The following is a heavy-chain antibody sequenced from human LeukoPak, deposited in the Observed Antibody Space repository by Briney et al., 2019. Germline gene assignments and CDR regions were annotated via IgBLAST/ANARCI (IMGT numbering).Heavy chain of an antibody. Sequence: GGSLRLSCAASGFTFSSYSMNWVRQAPGKGLEWVSYISSSSSTIYYADSVKGRFTISRDNAKDSLYLQMNSLRDEDTAVYYCARERLSWPLLYDYWGQGTLVTVSS. CDR1: GFTFSSYS. CDR3: ARERLSWPLLYDY. CDR2: ISSSSSTI. V-gene: IGHV3-48*02. D-gene: IGHD6-25*01. J-gene: IGHJ4*02.